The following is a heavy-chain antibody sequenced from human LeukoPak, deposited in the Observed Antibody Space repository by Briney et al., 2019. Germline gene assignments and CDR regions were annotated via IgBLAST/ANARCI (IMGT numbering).Heavy chain of an antibody. Sequence: GRSLRLSCAASGFTFSSYAMHWVRQAPGQRLEWMGWINAGNGNTKYSQKFQGRVTITRDTSASTAYMELSSLRSEDTAVYYCARLTYYYDSSGQNWFDPWGQGTLVTVSS. CDR2: INAGNGNT. J-gene: IGHJ5*02. CDR3: ARLTYYYDSSGQNWFDP. V-gene: IGHV1-3*01. CDR1: GFTFSSYA. D-gene: IGHD3-22*01.